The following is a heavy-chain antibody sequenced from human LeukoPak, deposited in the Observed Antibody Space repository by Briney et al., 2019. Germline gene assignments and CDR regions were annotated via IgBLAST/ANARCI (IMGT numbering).Heavy chain of an antibody. V-gene: IGHV4-39*01. J-gene: IGHJ4*02. D-gene: IGHD2-2*01. CDR1: GGSVSDSSYY. Sequence: SETLSLTCTVSGGSVSDSSYYWGWIRQPPGKGLEWIGVVYHNGATYYNPSLESRITIFVDTSKNQFSLKLSSVTAADTAVYYCARRGRYRSSTTCYALDYWGQGTLVTVSS. CDR2: VYHNGAT. CDR3: ARRGRYRSSTTCYALDY.